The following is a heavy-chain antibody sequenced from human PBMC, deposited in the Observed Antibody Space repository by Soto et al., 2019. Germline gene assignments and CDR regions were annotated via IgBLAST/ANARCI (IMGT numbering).Heavy chain of an antibody. D-gene: IGHD1-26*01. Sequence: QVQLVQSGAEVKKPGASVKVSCKASGYTFTNYAMHWVRQAPGQRLEWMGWINAGNGNTKYSQKFQGRVTITRDTSASTAQMELRSPRSEDTAVYYWARGGSLYWDFDLWGRGTLVTVAS. J-gene: IGHJ2*01. CDR1: GYTFTNYA. CDR2: INAGNGNT. V-gene: IGHV1-3*01. CDR3: ARGGSLYWDFDL.